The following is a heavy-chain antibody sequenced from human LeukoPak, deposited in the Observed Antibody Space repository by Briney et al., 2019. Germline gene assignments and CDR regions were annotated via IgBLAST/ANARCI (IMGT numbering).Heavy chain of an antibody. J-gene: IGHJ4*02. CDR1: GFTFTDYW. D-gene: IGHD1-26*01. V-gene: IGHV3-7*01. Sequence: GGSLRLSCAASGFTFTDYWMTWVRQVPGKGLEWVANINRGGSESYYVDSVKGRFTISRDNAKNSLYLQMDSLRVEDTAVYYCARVGAWELQRVFDYCGQGTLVTVSS. CDR3: ARVGAWELQRVFDY. CDR2: INRGGSES.